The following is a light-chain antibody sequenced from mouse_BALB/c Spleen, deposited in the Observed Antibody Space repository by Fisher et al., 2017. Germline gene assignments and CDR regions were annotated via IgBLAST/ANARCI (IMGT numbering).Light chain of an antibody. CDR3: QQWSSYPLT. V-gene: IGKV4-55*01. J-gene: IGKJ5*01. CDR1: SSVSY. Sequence: IVMTQTPAIMAASLGQKVTMTCSASSSVSYMYWYQQKPGSSPRLLIYDTSNLASGVPVRFSGSGSGTSYSLTISSMEAEDAATYYCQQWSSYPLTFGAGTKLELK. CDR2: DTS.